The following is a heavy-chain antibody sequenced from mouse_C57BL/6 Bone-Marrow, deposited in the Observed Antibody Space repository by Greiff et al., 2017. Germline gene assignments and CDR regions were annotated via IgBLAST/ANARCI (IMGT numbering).Heavy chain of an antibody. CDR3: ARRELPTVVPDFDY. D-gene: IGHD1-1*01. V-gene: IGHV1-59*01. Sequence: VQLQQPGAELVRPGTSVKLSCKASGYTFTSYWMHWVKQRPGQGLEWIGVIDPSDSYTNYNQKFKGKATLTVDTSSSTAYMQLSSLTSEDSAVYYCARRELPTVVPDFDYWGKGTTLTVSS. CDR1: GYTFTSYW. J-gene: IGHJ2*01. CDR2: IDPSDSYT.